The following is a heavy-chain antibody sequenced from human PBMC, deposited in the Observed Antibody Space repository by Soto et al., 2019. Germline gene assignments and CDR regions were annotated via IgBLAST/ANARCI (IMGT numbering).Heavy chain of an antibody. Sequence: PGGSLRLSCAASGFTFGSYAMIWIRQVPGKGLEWVSGLYGSGGGIHYADSVKGRFTISRDNSAYSVYLQMNDLRVEDSAVYYCAKDAVSLDGVWLAHDWGQGTVVTVSS. D-gene: IGHD5-12*01. CDR3: AKDAVSLDGVWLAHD. CDR2: LYGSGGGI. CDR1: GFTFGSYA. V-gene: IGHV3-23*01. J-gene: IGHJ4*02.